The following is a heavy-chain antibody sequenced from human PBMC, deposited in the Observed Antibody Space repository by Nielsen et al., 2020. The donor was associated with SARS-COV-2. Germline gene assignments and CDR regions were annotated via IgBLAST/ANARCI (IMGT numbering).Heavy chain of an antibody. CDR3: ARGTDTRVVGSTFGYFDF. CDR2: INPSAGST. Sequence: ASVKVSCKASGYTFTNSYLHWVRQAPGQGLEWMGIINPSAGSTRYAQKFQGRVTMTRDTSTSTVYMEVSSLRSEDTALFYCARGTDTRVVGSTFGYFDFWGQGTLVTVSP. D-gene: IGHD1-26*01. V-gene: IGHV1-46*01. J-gene: IGHJ4*02. CDR1: GYTFTNSY.